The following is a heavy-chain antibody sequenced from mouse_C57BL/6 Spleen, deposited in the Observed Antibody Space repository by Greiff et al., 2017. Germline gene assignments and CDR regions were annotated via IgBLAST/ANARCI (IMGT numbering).Heavy chain of an antibody. V-gene: IGHV3-8*01. CDR3: ARYDAYCEV. J-gene: IGHJ1*03. Sequence: EVKLVESGPGLAKPSQTLSLTCSVTGYSITSDYWNWIRKFPGHKLEYMGYISYSDNTYSNPSLKSRLSITRDTSKNQYYLQLHSVPTEDTATYCCARYDAYCEVWGTGTTGTVSS. CDR1: GYSITSDY. CDR2: ISYSDNT.